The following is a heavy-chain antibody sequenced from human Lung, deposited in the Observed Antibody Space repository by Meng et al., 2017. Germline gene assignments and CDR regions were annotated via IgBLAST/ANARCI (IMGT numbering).Heavy chain of an antibody. CDR3: ARGRRNEPLFDY. V-gene: IGHV1-69*13. Sequence: QVQLVQSGAEVTKPGSSVTVACKTSGVSFSTQTFSWVLQAPGQGLEWMGGLIAVFDKTKAAPRFQDRVTFTADESTSTAYMELSSLTFDDPAVYFCARGRRNEPLFDYWGQGTLVTVSS. CDR1: GVSFSTQT. J-gene: IGHJ4*02. CDR2: LIAVFDKT. D-gene: IGHD1-14*01.